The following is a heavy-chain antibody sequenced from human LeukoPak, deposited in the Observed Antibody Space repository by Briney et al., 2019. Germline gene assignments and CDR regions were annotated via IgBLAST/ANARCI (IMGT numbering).Heavy chain of an antibody. D-gene: IGHD5/OR15-5a*01. CDR3: ARHSVNSPHYFDY. CDR2: IYYTGST. V-gene: IGHV4-59*08. CDR1: GGSINSYY. Sequence: SETLSLTCTVSGGSINSYYWSWIRQPPGKGLERIGFIYYTGSTHYNPFLKSRVTISVDTSKNPFSLKLSSVTAADTAVYYCARHSVNSPHYFDYWGAGTLVTVSS. J-gene: IGHJ4*02.